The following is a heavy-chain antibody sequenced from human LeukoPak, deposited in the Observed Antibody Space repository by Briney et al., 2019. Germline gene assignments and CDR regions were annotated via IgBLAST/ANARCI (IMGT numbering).Heavy chain of an antibody. J-gene: IGHJ4*02. CDR2: IKQDGSEK. D-gene: IGHD1-1*01. CDR1: GFTFSSHS. V-gene: IGHV3-7*01. CDR3: AVGTTTGKY. Sequence: GGSLRLSCAASGFTFSSHSMSWVRHAPGKGLEWVASIKQDGSEKYYVDSVKGRFTISRDNAKNSLSLQMNSLRAEDTAVYYCAVGTTTGKYWGQGSLVTVSS.